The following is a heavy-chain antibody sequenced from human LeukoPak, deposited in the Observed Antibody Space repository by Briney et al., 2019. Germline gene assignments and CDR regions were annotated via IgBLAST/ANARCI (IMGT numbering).Heavy chain of an antibody. D-gene: IGHD3-3*01. CDR1: GGSISGGSYY. V-gene: IGHV4-61*02. J-gene: IGHJ6*03. CDR3: ARFRVLRFSVLPSTSYMDV. Sequence: SETLSLTCTVSGGSISGGSYYWNWIRQPAGKGLEWVGRIQTSGNTNYSPSLESRVTISLDTSRNQFSLSLSSVTATDTAVYYCARFRVLRFSVLPSTSYMDVWGNGTTVIVSS. CDR2: IQTSGNT.